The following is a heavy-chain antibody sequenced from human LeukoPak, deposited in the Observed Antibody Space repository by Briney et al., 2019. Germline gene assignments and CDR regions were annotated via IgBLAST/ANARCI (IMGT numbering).Heavy chain of an antibody. J-gene: IGHJ4*02. CDR1: GYTFTGYY. CDR2: VNPNSGGT. D-gene: IGHD3-3*01. Sequence: ASVKVSCKASGYTFTGYYMHWVRQAPGQGLEWMGWVNPNSGGTNYAQKFQGRVTMTRDTSISTAYMELSRLRSDDTAVYYCARTIFWSGYPYFDYWGQGTLVTVSS. CDR3: ARTIFWSGYPYFDY. V-gene: IGHV1-2*02.